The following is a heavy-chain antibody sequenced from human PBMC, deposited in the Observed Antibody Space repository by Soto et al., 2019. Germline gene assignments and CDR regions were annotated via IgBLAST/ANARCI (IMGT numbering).Heavy chain of an antibody. D-gene: IGHD3-22*01. CDR3: AKAVRFYYGRNLGAFDI. CDR2: ISGSGRST. V-gene: IGHV3-23*01. Sequence: GGSLRLSCAASGFTFSSYAMSWVRQAPGKGLEWVSAISGSGRSTYYADSVKGRFTISRDNCKNTLYLQMNSLRAEDTAVYYCAKAVRFYYGRNLGAFDIWGQGTMVTVSS. J-gene: IGHJ3*02. CDR1: GFTFSSYA.